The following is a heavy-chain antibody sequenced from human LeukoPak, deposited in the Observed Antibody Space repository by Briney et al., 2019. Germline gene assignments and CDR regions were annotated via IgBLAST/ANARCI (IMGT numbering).Heavy chain of an antibody. CDR1: EFISDDNG. D-gene: IGHD2-2*03. J-gene: IGHJ6*03. CDR2: VRGKAYGGTT. Sequence: PGRSLRLSCTTSEFISDDNGISWVRQAPGKGLEWVGLVRGKAYGGTTEYAASVKGRFSISRDDSRRIAYLQMNSLKTEDTAVYYCTRARPFLLDKTVRRGRHYYYMDVWGKGTTVTVSS. CDR3: TRARPFLLDKTVRRGRHYYYMDV. V-gene: IGHV3-49*04.